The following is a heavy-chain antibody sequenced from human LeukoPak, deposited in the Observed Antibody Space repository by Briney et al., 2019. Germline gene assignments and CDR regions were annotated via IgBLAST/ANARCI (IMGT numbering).Heavy chain of an antibody. CDR2: INPNSGGT. D-gene: IGHD6-19*01. V-gene: IGHV1-2*02. CDR1: GYTFTGYY. J-gene: IGHJ4*02. Sequence: ASVKVSCKASGYTFTGYYMHWVRQAPGQGLEWMGWINPNSGGTNYAQKFQGRVTMTRDTSISTAYMELSRLRSDDTAVYYCARVGGPVYSSGWRSSMGDDYWGQGTLVTVSS. CDR3: ARVGGPVYSSGWRSSMGDDY.